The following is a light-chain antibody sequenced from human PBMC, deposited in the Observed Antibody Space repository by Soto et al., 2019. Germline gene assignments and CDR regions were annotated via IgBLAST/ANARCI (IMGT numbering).Light chain of an antibody. CDR3: QQYNNWPPSLT. Sequence: DIQMTQSPSSLSASVGDRVTITCRASQGIRNDLGWYQQRPGKAPKRLIYAASTLQPGVPSRFSGSGSGTDFTLTISSLQSEDFAVYYCQQYNNWPPSLTFGGGTKVDI. CDR1: QGIRND. V-gene: IGKV1-17*01. CDR2: AAS. J-gene: IGKJ4*01.